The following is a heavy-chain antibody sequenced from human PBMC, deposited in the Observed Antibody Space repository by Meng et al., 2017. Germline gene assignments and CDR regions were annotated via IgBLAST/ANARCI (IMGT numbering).Heavy chain of an antibody. CDR2: IIPIFGTA. Sequence: LVHAGAEVKKPRSSVKVTCKASGVTFSSYAISWVRQAPGQGLEWMGGIIPIFGTANYAQKFQGRVTITADESTSTAYMELSSLRSEDTAVYYCARDDYSNYLPFDYWGQGTLVTVSS. CDR3: ARDDYSNYLPFDY. V-gene: IGHV1-69*01. CDR1: GVTFSSYA. D-gene: IGHD4-11*01. J-gene: IGHJ4*02.